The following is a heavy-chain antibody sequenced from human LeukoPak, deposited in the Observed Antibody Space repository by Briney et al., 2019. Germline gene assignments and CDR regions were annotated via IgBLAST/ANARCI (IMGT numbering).Heavy chain of an antibody. Sequence: SETLSLTCTVSGGSINSHYWSWIRQPPGKGLEWIGYIYYSGSTNYNPSLKSRVTISVDTSKNQFSLKLSSVTAADTAVYYCARGVEGATNYYYYYYMDVWGKGTTVTVSS. CDR2: IYYSGST. CDR3: ARGVEGATNYYYYYYMDV. CDR1: GGSINSHY. V-gene: IGHV4-59*11. J-gene: IGHJ6*03. D-gene: IGHD1-26*01.